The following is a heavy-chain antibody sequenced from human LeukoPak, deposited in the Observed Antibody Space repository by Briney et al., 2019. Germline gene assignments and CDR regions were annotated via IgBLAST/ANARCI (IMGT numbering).Heavy chain of an antibody. CDR1: GYTFTGYY. Sequence: ASVKVSCKASGYTFTGYYMHWVRQAPGQGLEWMGWINPNSGGTNYAQKFQGRVTMTRDTSISTAYMELSRLRSDDTAVYYCARPAIAAAGIPYDEYYFDYWGQGTLVTVSS. V-gene: IGHV1-2*02. D-gene: IGHD6-13*01. J-gene: IGHJ4*02. CDR2: INPNSGGT. CDR3: ARPAIAAAGIPYDEYYFDY.